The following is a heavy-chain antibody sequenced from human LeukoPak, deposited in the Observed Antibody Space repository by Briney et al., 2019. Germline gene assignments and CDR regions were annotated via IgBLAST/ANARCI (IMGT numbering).Heavy chain of an antibody. CDR2: ITSSGSTI. CDR3: ARRAIAEGFDY. Sequence: GGSLRLSCAASGFTFRSYEMNWVRQAPGKGLEWVSYITSSGSTIYYADSVKGRFTISRDSARNSLDLQMNSLRVEDTAVYYCARRAIAEGFDYWGQGTLVTVSS. CDR1: GFTFRSYE. J-gene: IGHJ4*02. D-gene: IGHD6-13*01. V-gene: IGHV3-48*03.